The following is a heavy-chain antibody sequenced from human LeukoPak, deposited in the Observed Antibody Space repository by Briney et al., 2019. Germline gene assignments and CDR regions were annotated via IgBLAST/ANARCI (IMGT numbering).Heavy chain of an antibody. D-gene: IGHD3-22*01. J-gene: IGHJ4*02. CDR2: IWYDGSNK. CDR3: ARIYYDSSSYYSPLGY. Sequence: GGSPRLSCAASGFTFSSYGMHWVRQAPGKGLEWVAVIWYDGSNKYYADSVKGRFTISRDNSKNTLYLQMNSLRAEDTAVYYCARIYYDSSSYYSPLGYWGQGTLVTVSS. V-gene: IGHV3-33*01. CDR1: GFTFSSYG.